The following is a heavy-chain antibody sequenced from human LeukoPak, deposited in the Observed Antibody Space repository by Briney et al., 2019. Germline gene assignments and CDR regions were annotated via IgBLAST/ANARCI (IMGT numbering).Heavy chain of an antibody. CDR3: ARGAPGAPLYDY. CDR2: INPNSGGT. J-gene: IGHJ4*02. CDR1: GYTFTGYY. Sequence: ASVKVSCKASGYTFTGYYMHWVRQAPGQGLEWMGWINPNSGGTNYAQKFQGRVTMTTDTSTSTAYMELRSLRSDDTAVYYCARGAPGAPLYDYWGQGTLVTVSS. D-gene: IGHD3-10*01. V-gene: IGHV1-2*02.